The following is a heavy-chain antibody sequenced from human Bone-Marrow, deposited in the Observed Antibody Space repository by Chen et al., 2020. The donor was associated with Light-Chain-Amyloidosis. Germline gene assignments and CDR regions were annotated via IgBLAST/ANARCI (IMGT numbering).Heavy chain of an antibody. CDR3: ARGHSNVYSSSARRRNWFDP. Sequence: QVQLQQWGAGLLKPSETLSLTCAVYGGSFSGYYWSWIRQPPGKGLEWIGEINHSGSTNYNPSLKSRVTISVDTSKNQFSLKLSSVTAADTAVYYCARGHSNVYSSSARRRNWFDPWGQGTLVTVSS. CDR1: GGSFSGYY. CDR2: INHSGST. D-gene: IGHD6-6*01. V-gene: IGHV4-34*01. J-gene: IGHJ5*02.